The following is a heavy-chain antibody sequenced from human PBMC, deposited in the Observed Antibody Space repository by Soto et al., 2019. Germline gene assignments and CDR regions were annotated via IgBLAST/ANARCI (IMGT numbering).Heavy chain of an antibody. Sequence: GESLKISCKGSGYSFTSYWISWVRQMPGKGLEWMGRIDPSDSYTNHSPSFQGHVTISADKSISTAYLQWSSLKASDTAMYYCASQSIVGATKGAFDIWGQGTMVTVSS. CDR3: ASQSIVGATKGAFDI. CDR1: GYSFTSYW. J-gene: IGHJ3*02. D-gene: IGHD1-26*01. CDR2: IDPSDSYT. V-gene: IGHV5-10-1*01.